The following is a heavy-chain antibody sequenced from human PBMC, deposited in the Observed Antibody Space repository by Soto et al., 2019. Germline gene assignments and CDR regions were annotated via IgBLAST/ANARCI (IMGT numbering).Heavy chain of an antibody. J-gene: IGHJ3*02. V-gene: IGHV4-59*08. CDR3: VGLSYNWNDGTDALDI. D-gene: IGHD1-20*01. CDR1: GGSISSYY. Sequence: QVQLQESGPGLVKPSETLSLTCTVSGGSISSYYWSWIRQPPGKGLEWIGYIYYSGSTNYNPSLKSRVTISVDTSKKQFSLKLSSVTAADTAAYYCVGLSYNWNDGTDALDIWGQGTMVTVSS. CDR2: IYYSGST.